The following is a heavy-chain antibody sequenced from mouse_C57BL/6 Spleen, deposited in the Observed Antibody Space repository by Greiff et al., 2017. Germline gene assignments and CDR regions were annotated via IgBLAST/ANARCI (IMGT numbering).Heavy chain of an antibody. CDR1: GFTFTDYY. Sequence: EVQGVESGGGLVQPGGSLSLSCAASGFTFTDYYMSWVRQPPGKALEWLGFIRNKANGYTTEYSASVKGRFTISRDNSQSILYLQMNALRAEDSATYYCARYSNYERGYAMDYWGQGTSVTVSS. J-gene: IGHJ4*01. D-gene: IGHD2-1*01. CDR2: IRNKANGYTT. CDR3: ARYSNYERGYAMDY. V-gene: IGHV7-3*01.